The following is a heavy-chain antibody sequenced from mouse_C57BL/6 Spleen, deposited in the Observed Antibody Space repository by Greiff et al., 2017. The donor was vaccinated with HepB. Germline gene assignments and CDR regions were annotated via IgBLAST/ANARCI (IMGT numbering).Heavy chain of an antibody. CDR3: ARTTVVARWYFDV. V-gene: IGHV1-82*01. CDR1: GYAFSSSW. CDR2: IYPGDGDT. Sequence: VKLQQSGPELVKPGASVKISCKASGYAFSSSWMNWVKQRPGKGLEWIGRIYPGDGDTNYNGKFKGKATLTADKSSSTAYMQLSSLTSEDSAVYFCARTTVVARWYFDVWGTGTTVTVSS. J-gene: IGHJ1*03. D-gene: IGHD1-1*01.